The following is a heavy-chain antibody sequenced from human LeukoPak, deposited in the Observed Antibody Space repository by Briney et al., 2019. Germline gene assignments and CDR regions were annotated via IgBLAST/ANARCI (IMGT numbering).Heavy chain of an antibody. J-gene: IGHJ4*02. D-gene: IGHD6-13*01. CDR1: GYSFTSYW. CDR3: ARRRDSNSWYYFDY. V-gene: IGHV5-10-1*01. Sequence: GESLKISCKGSGYSFTSYWISWVRQMPGKGLEWMGRIGPSDSYTNYSPSFQGHGTISADKSISTAYLQWSSLKASDTAMYYCARRRDSNSWYYFDYWGQGTLVTVSS. CDR2: IGPSDSYT.